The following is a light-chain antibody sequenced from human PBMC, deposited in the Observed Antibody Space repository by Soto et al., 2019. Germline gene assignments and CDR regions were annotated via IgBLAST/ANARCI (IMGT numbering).Light chain of an antibody. Sequence: DIVLTQSPGTLSLSPGERATLSCRASQSLVSNYFAWYQRKPGQAPRLVIYGGSLRAAGIPDRFSGSGPGTDFTLTISRLEPEDFAVYYCQHYGSPFTFGPGTKVEI. CDR1: QSLVSNY. J-gene: IGKJ3*01. CDR3: QHYGSPFT. CDR2: GGS. V-gene: IGKV3-20*01.